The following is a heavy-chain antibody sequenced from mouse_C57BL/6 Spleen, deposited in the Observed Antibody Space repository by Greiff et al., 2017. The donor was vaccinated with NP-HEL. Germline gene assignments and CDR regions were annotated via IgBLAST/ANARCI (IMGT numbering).Heavy chain of an antibody. D-gene: IGHD2-3*01. CDR2: ISYDGSN. CDR1: GYSITSGYY. CDR3: AREDDGYPYAMDY. V-gene: IGHV3-6*01. J-gene: IGHJ4*01. Sequence: EVKLQESGPGLVKPSQSLSLTCSVTGYSITSGYYWNWIRQFPGNKLEWMGYISYDGSNNYNPSLKNRISITRDTSKNQFFLKLNSVTTEDTATYYCAREDDGYPYAMDYWGQGTSVTVSS.